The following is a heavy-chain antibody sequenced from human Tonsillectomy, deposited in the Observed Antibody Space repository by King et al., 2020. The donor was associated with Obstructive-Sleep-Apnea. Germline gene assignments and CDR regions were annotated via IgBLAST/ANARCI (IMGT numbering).Heavy chain of an antibody. Sequence: VQLVESGGGLVQPGGSLRLSCAASGFSVSDTYMNWVRQAPGKGLEWVSVIYSGGGTYYVDSVKGRFTISRDNSKNTLYLQMNSLRAEDTAVYYCARDPYGDHVFDYRGQGTLVTVSS. D-gene: IGHD4-17*01. CDR2: IYSGGGT. CDR3: ARDPYGDHVFDY. V-gene: IGHV3-66*01. J-gene: IGHJ4*02. CDR1: GFSVSDTY.